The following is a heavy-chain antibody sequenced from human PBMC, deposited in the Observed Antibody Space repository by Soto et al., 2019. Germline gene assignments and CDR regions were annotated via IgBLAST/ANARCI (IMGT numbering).Heavy chain of an antibody. CDR2: IYYSGST. J-gene: IGHJ6*02. CDR3: ARDSGFYCSSTSCYEAPTYYYYGIAF. D-gene: IGHD2-2*01. CDR1: GGSISSGGYY. V-gene: IGHV4-31*03. Sequence: SETLSLTCTVSGGSISSGGYYWSWIRQHPGKGLEWIGYIYYSGSTYYNPSLKSRVTISVDTSKNQFSLKLSSVTAADTAVYYCARDSGFYCSSTSCYEAPTYYYYGIAFPAQRTNVTV.